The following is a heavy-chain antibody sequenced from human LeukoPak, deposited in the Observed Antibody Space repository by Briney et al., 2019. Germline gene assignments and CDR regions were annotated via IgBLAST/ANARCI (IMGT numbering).Heavy chain of an antibody. J-gene: IGHJ4*02. CDR1: GFTFSGSA. D-gene: IGHD3-3*01. CDR3: TTVPYDFNSIWSY. V-gene: IGHV3-73*01. Sequence: GGSLRLSCAASGFTFSGSAMHWVRQASGKGLEWVGRIRSKANNYATDYAASVKGRFTISRDDSKNTAYLQMNSLKTEDTAVYYCTTVPYDFNSIWSYWGQGALVTVSS. CDR2: IRSKANNYAT.